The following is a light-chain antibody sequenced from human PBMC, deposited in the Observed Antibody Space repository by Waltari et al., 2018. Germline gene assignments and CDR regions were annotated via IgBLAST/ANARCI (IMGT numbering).Light chain of an antibody. J-gene: IGLJ3*02. CDR1: SSNIGSNT. Sequence: QSVLTQPPSASGTPGQRVTVSCSGSSSNIGSNTVNRYQQLPGTAPKLLINGNHGRPSGGPDRFSGAKADTSASLAISGRQSEDEGDYYCAAWDDSLNGPVFGGGTKLTVL. V-gene: IGLV1-44*01. CDR2: GNH. CDR3: AAWDDSLNGPV.